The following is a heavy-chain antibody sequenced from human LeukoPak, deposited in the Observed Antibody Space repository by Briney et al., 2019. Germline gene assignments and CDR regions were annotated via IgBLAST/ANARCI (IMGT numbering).Heavy chain of an antibody. D-gene: IGHD5-12*01. V-gene: IGHV3-23*01. CDR1: EFTFNNYA. CDR3: AKSHRGYAPRRTYYYYMDV. CDR2: ISGSGGRT. J-gene: IGHJ6*03. Sequence: GGSLRLSCAASEFTFNNYAMNWVRQAPGKGLEWVSAISGSGGRTYYADSVKGRFTISRDNSKNTLYLQMNSLRAEDTAVYYCAKSHRGYAPRRTYYYYMDVWGKGTTVTVSS.